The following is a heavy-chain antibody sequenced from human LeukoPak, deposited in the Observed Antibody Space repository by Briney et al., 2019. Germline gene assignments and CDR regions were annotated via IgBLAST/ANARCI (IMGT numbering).Heavy chain of an antibody. CDR3: ARGEQSSSFYFDY. J-gene: IGHJ4*02. D-gene: IGHD6-6*01. CDR2: INHSGSA. Sequence: SETLSLTCAVSGVSFSGYYWSWIRQAPGKGLEWIGEINHSGSANYNPSLKSRVTISVDTSKNQFSLKLSSVTAADTAVYYCARGEQSSSFYFDYWGEGTPVTVSS. V-gene: IGHV4-34*01. CDR1: GVSFSGYY.